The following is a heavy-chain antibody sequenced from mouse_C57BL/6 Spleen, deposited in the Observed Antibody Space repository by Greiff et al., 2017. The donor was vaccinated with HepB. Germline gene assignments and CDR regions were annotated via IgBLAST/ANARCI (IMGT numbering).Heavy chain of an antibody. Sequence: EVQLQESGGGLVKPGGSLKLSCAASGFTFSSYAMSWVRQTPEKRLEWVATISDGGSYTYYPDNVKGRFTISRDNAKNSLYLQMSHLKSEDTAMYYCARDLDYYGNYVLDYWGQGTTLTVSS. J-gene: IGHJ2*01. CDR3: ARDLDYYGNYVLDY. V-gene: IGHV5-4*01. D-gene: IGHD2-1*01. CDR1: GFTFSSYA. CDR2: ISDGGSYT.